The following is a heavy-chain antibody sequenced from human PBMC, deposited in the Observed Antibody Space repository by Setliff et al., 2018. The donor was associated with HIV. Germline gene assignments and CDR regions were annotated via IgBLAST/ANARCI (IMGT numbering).Heavy chain of an antibody. CDR1: GGSISSGGYY. CDR2: IYYSGST. CDR3: ARRGAYYDILTGYRSHYFDY. Sequence: PSETLSLTCTVSGGSISSGGYYWSWIRQHPGKGLEWIGYIYYSGSTYYNPSLKSLVTISVDTSKNQFSLKLSSVTAADTAVYYCARRGAYYDILTGYRSHYFDYWGQGTLVTVSS. D-gene: IGHD3-9*01. J-gene: IGHJ4*02. V-gene: IGHV4-31*01.